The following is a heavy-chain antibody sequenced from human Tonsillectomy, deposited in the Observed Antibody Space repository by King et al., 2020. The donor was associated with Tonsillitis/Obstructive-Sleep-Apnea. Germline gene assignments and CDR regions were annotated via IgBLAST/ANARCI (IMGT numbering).Heavy chain of an antibody. Sequence: VQLVESGGGVVQPGRSLRLSCAASGFTFSDYAMHWVRQAPGKGLEWVAVISYDGNYKYYADSVKGRFTISRDNSKNTLYVQMNSLRAEDTAEYYCARDKSPYSSRGFDYWGQGTLVTVSS. J-gene: IGHJ4*02. D-gene: IGHD6-13*01. V-gene: IGHV3-30*01. CDR3: ARDKSPYSSRGFDY. CDR1: GFTFSDYA. CDR2: ISYDGNYK.